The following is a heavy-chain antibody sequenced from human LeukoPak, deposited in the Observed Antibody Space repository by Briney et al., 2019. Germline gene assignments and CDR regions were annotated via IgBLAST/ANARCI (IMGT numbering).Heavy chain of an antibody. J-gene: IGHJ5*02. V-gene: IGHV1-8*03. CDR3: ARVHQIVTYYYDSSGYYWFDP. Sequence: ASVKVSCKASGYTFTSYDINWVRQATGQGLEWMGWMNPNSGNTGYAQKFQGRVTITRNTSISTAYMELSSLRSEDTAVYYCARVHQIVTYYYDSSGYYWFDPWGQGTLVTVSS. CDR2: MNPNSGNT. D-gene: IGHD3-22*01. CDR1: GYTFTSYD.